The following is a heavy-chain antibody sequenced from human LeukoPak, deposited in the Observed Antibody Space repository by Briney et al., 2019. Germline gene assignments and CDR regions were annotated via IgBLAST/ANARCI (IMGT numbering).Heavy chain of an antibody. CDR1: GFTFSTYG. Sequence: GGTLRLSCAASGFTFSTYGMTWVRQAPGKGLERVSAISGSGASTYYADSVKGRFIISRDNSKNTLYLQMNSLRVEDTAMYYCARAVTYFYGSVTYDWFDPWGQGTLVTVSS. CDR3: ARAVTYFYGSVTYDWFDP. V-gene: IGHV3-23*01. CDR2: ISGSGAST. J-gene: IGHJ5*02. D-gene: IGHD3-10*01.